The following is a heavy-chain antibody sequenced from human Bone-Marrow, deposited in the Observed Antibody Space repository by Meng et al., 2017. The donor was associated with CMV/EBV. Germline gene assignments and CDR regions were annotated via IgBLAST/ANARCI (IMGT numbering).Heavy chain of an antibody. CDR2: ISSSGSTI. CDR1: GFTFSSYE. D-gene: IGHD3-22*01. Sequence: GESLKISCAASGFTFSSYEMNWVRQAPGKGLEWVSYISSSGSTIYYADSVKGRFTISRDNAKNSLYLQMNSLRAEDTAVYYCAREGYDRSGYYSRPFDYWGQGTLVTVSS. CDR3: AREGYDRSGYYSRPFDY. J-gene: IGHJ4*02. V-gene: IGHV3-48*03.